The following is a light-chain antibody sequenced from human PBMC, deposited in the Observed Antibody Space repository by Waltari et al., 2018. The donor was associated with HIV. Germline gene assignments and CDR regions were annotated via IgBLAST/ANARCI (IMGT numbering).Light chain of an antibody. J-gene: IGLJ1*01. V-gene: IGLV2-14*01. CDR3: SSYTSSSTRV. CDR2: DVS. CDR1: SSDVGGYNY. Sequence: QSALTQPASVSGSPGQSITLSCTGTSSDVGGYNYFSCYQQHQGKAPKLMIYDVSNRPSGVSNRFSGSKSGNTASLTISGLQAEDEADYYCSSYTSSSTRVFGTGTKVTVL.